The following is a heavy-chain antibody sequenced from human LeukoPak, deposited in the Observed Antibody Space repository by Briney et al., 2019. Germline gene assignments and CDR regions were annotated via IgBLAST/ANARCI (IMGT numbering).Heavy chain of an antibody. CDR2: ISSSTTYI. V-gene: IGHV3-21*01. CDR1: GFTFSSYA. D-gene: IGHD1-26*01. CDR3: ARGAAGYVGASSFDY. J-gene: IGHJ4*02. Sequence: GGSLRLPCAASGFTFSSYAMSWVRQAPGKGLEWVSSISSSTTYISYADSVKGRFTISRDNAKNSLYLQMNSLRAEDTAVYYCARGAAGYVGASSFDYWGQGTLVTVSS.